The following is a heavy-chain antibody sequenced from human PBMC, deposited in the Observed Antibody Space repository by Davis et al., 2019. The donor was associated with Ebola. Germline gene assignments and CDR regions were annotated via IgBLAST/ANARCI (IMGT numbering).Heavy chain of an antibody. CDR1: GYTFRNYA. CDR2: FSVYNGNT. D-gene: IGHD1-1*01. Sequence: AASVKVSCKTSGYTFRNYAVTWVRQAPGQGLEWMGWFSVYNGNTNYAEKFQGRVTMTTDTSTSTAYMELRSLRSDDTAVYYCARKRGTAFDIWGQGTMVTVSS. CDR3: ARKRGTAFDI. V-gene: IGHV1-18*04. J-gene: IGHJ3*02.